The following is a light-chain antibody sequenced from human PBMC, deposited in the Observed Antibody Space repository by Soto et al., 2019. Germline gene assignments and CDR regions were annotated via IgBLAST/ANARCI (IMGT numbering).Light chain of an antibody. Sequence: EIVMTQSRATLSVSPGERATLSCRASQSVSSNLAWYQQKPGQAPRLLIYGASTRATGIPARFSGSGSGTDFTLTIGSLEPEDFAVYYCQQRSNWPSISFGQGTRLEIK. CDR1: QSVSSN. J-gene: IGKJ5*01. CDR2: GAS. V-gene: IGKV3-11*01. CDR3: QQRSNWPSIS.